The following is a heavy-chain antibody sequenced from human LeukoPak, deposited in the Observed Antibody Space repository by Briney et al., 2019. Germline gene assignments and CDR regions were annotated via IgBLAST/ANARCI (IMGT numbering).Heavy chain of an antibody. CDR2: TYTSGST. J-gene: IGHJ4*02. D-gene: IGHD3-3*01. CDR3: AGDGNTIFGVVITYYFDY. Sequence: PSETLSLTCTVSGGSINSYYWSWIRQPAGKGLEWIGRTYTSGSTYYNPSLQSRVTMSVDTSKNQFSLKLSSVTAADTAVYYCAGDGNTIFGVVITYYFDYWGQGTLVTVSS. CDR1: GGSINSYY. V-gene: IGHV4-4*07.